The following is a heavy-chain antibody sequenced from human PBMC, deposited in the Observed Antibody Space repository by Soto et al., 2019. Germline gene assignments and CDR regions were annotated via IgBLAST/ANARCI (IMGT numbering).Heavy chain of an antibody. V-gene: IGHV3-30*18. J-gene: IGHJ6*02. CDR2: ISYDGSNK. CDR1: GFTFSSYG. CDR3: AKDTSKAVAVPYYYYGMDV. D-gene: IGHD6-19*01. Sequence: QVQLVESGGGVVQPGRSLRLSCAASGFTFSSYGMQWVRQAPGKGLEWVAVISYDGSNKYYADSVKGRFTISRDNSKNTLYLKMNSLRAEDTAVYYCAKDTSKAVAVPYYYYGMDVWGQGTTVTVSS.